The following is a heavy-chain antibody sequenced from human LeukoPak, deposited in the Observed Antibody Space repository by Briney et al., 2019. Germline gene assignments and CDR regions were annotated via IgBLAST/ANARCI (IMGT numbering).Heavy chain of an antibody. V-gene: IGHV4-59*13. J-gene: IGHJ4*02. CDR3: ARARYGSGSYAFDY. Sequence: PSETLSLTCTVSGGSISTYLWNWIRQPPGKGLEWIGYIYYSGSTNYNPSLKSRVTISVDTSKNQSSLKLTSVTAADTAVYYCARARYGSGSYAFDYWGQGTLLTVSS. CDR2: IYYSGST. CDR1: GGSISTYL. D-gene: IGHD3-10*01.